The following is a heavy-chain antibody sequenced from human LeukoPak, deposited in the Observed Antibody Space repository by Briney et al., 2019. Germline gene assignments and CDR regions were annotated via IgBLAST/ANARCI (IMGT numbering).Heavy chain of an antibody. Sequence: GRSLRPACAAAGSTFTTAWMRWVRQAPGKGLEWVGCIKSKTDGGTTDYAAPVKGRFTISRDDSKNTLYLQMNSLKTEDTAVYYCTTKSVTTDYWGQGTLVTVSS. D-gene: IGHD4-17*01. CDR1: GSTFTTAW. CDR2: IKSKTDGGTT. J-gene: IGHJ4*02. V-gene: IGHV3-15*01. CDR3: TTKSVTTDY.